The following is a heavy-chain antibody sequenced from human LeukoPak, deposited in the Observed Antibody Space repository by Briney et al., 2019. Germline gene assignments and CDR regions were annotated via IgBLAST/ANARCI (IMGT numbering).Heavy chain of an antibody. J-gene: IGHJ4*02. CDR1: GGSISAYY. V-gene: IGHV4-59*08. CDR3: ARLTRHYFVF. CDR2: VFYTGAT. Sequence: SETLSLTCTVSGGSISAYYWSWIRQPPGKGLEWIGDVFYTGATNCNPSLESRVTISVDTSKNQFSLNLTSVTAADAAVYYCARLTRHYFVFWGRGTPVAVSS.